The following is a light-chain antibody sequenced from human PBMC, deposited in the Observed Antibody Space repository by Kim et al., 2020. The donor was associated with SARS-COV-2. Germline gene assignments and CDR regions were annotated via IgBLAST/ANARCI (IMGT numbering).Light chain of an antibody. CDR1: SIGSKG. J-gene: IGLJ2*01. CDR3: QVWDSSDDHRVV. V-gene: IGLV3-21*04. CDR2: YDS. Sequence: PGKTAGIPWGGTSIGSKGVHWYQRKPGQAPVLVISYDSVRPSGIPERFSGANSGNTATVTISRVEAGDEADYYCQVWDSSDDHRVVFGGGTQLTVL.